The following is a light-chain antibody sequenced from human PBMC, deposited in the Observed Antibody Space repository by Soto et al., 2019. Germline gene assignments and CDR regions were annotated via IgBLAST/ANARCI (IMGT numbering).Light chain of an antibody. CDR2: DVT. V-gene: IGLV2-11*01. J-gene: IGLJ1*01. CDR1: SSEVCDYSY. CDR3: CSYAGSYTSPYV. Sequence: SVLTQPRPLSGSPGQSVTISCTGNSSEVCDYSYVSWYQQHPGKAPKLIIYDVTKRPSGVPDRFSGSKSGNTASLTISGLQAEDEADYFCCSYAGSYTSPYVFGTGTKVTVL.